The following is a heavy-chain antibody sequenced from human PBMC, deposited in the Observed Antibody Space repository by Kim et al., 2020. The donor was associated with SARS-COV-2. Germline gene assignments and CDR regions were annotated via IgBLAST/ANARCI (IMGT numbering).Heavy chain of an antibody. CDR3: ARVTAALWFGELAGYYYYGMDV. Sequence: GGSLRLSCAASGFTFSSYGMHWVRQAPGKGLEWVAVISYDGSNKYYADSVKGRFTISRDNSKNTLYLQMNSLRAEDTAVYYCARVTAALWFGELAGYYYYGMDVWGQGTTVTVSS. V-gene: IGHV3-33*05. J-gene: IGHJ6*02. CDR2: ISYDGSNK. D-gene: IGHD3-10*01. CDR1: GFTFSSYG.